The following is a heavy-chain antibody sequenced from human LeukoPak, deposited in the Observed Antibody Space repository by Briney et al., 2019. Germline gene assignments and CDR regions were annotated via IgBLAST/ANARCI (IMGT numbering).Heavy chain of an antibody. CDR1: GFTFSDYY. V-gene: IGHV3-11*01. CDR2: ISGVASSI. CDR3: ARGGAQGMDV. J-gene: IGHJ6*02. Sequence: GGSLRLSCAASGFTFSDYYMTWIRQAPGKGLGWVSYISGVASSIYYADSVKGRFTISRDNAKNSVYLQMNSLRAEDTAVYYCARGGAQGMDVWGQGTTVTVSS. D-gene: IGHD1-26*01.